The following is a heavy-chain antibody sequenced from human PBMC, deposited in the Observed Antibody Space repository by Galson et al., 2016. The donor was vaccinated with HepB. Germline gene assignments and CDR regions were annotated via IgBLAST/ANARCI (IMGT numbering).Heavy chain of an antibody. Sequence: SVKVSCKASGYTFTSYGITWVRQAPGQGLEWMGWISAYNPNTNYAQRLQGRVTMTTDTSTTSAYMELRSLRSDDTAVYYCAREKGAGKFDYWGQGTLVTVSS. CDR2: ISAYNPNT. D-gene: IGHD6-19*01. CDR1: GYTFTSYG. CDR3: AREKGAGKFDY. J-gene: IGHJ4*02. V-gene: IGHV1-18*04.